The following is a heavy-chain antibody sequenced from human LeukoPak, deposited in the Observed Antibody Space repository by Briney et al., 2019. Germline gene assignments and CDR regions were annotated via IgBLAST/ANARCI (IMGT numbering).Heavy chain of an antibody. D-gene: IGHD6-19*01. CDR3: ARSFYSSGWYTPLRWFDT. CDR2: IYYRGTT. J-gene: IGHJ5*02. CDR1: GAPFSSGSHY. V-gene: IGHV4-61*01. Sequence: SETLSLTCTVSGAPFSSGSHYWNWIRQSPGRGLEWIGHIYYRGTTNYTPSLKSRVTISVDTSMNQFSLRLSSVTAADTAVYFCARSFYSSGWYTPLRWFDTWGQGTLVTVSS.